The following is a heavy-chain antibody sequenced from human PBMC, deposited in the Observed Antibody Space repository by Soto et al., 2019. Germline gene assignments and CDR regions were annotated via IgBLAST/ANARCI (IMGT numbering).Heavy chain of an antibody. CDR1: GGSISSYY. Sequence: QLQLQESGPGLVKPSETLSLTCTVSGGSISSYYWSWIRQPPGKGLEWIGYIYYSGSTNYNPSLKSRVTISVDTSKNQFSLKLSSVTAADTAVYYCASSNIAAAGFYYYGMDVWGRGTTVTVSS. CDR3: ASSNIAAAGFYYYGMDV. D-gene: IGHD6-13*01. V-gene: IGHV4-59*01. J-gene: IGHJ6*02. CDR2: IYYSGST.